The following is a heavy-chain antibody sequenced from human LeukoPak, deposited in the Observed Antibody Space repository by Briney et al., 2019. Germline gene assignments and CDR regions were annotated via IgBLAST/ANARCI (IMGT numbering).Heavy chain of an antibody. D-gene: IGHD6-6*01. J-gene: IGHJ4*02. V-gene: IGHV3-30-3*01. CDR1: GFTFSSYA. CDR2: ISYDGSNK. Sequence: GGSLRLSCAASGFTFSSYAMHWVRQAPGKGLEWVAVISYDGSNKYYADSVKGRFTISRDNSKNTLYLQMNSLRAEDTAVYYCARDHSSSPEGVYYFDYWGQGTLATVSS. CDR3: ARDHSSSPEGVYYFDY.